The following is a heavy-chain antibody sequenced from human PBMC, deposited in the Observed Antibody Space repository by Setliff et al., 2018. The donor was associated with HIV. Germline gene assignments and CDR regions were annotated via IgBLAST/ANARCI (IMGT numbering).Heavy chain of an antibody. V-gene: IGHV5-51*01. CDR1: GYTFSTYW. CDR2: IYPDKSDT. D-gene: IGHD6-19*01. CDR3: ARLCHNRPWLVVNSPLDS. Sequence: GESLKISCQGSGYTFSTYWIAWVRQTPGKGTDWVGLIYPDKSDTKYRPSLQGQVTISADKSIATAYLQWNNLKASDTALYYCARLCHNRPWLVVNSPLDSWGQGTLVTVSS. J-gene: IGHJ4*02.